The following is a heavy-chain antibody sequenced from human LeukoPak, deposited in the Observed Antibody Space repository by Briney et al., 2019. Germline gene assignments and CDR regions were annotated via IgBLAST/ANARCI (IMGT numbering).Heavy chain of an antibody. D-gene: IGHD2-2*01. CDR2: ISGSGGTT. CDR1: GLTFSSYA. CDR3: ARDPDIVVVPATYGMDV. Sequence: GGSLRLSCAASGLTFSSYAMTWVRQAPGKGLEWVSGISGSGGTTYYADSVKGRFTISRDNSKNTLYLQMNSLRAEDTAVYYCARDPDIVVVPATYGMDVWGKGTTVTVSS. V-gene: IGHV3-23*01. J-gene: IGHJ6*04.